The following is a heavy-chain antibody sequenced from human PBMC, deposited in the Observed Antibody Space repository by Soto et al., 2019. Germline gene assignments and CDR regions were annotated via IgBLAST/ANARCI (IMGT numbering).Heavy chain of an antibody. V-gene: IGHV4-34*01. CDR2: INHSGST. D-gene: IGHD5-12*01. CDR1: GGSISSYY. Sequence: SQTLSLTCSVSGGSISSYYWNWSRQPPRKGLEWIGEINHSGSTNYNPSLKIRVTISVYTSKNQFSLKLSSVTAADTAVYYCARRAGSGYFRHYYYVMDVWGQGTTVTASS. J-gene: IGHJ6*02. CDR3: ARRAGSGYFRHYYYVMDV.